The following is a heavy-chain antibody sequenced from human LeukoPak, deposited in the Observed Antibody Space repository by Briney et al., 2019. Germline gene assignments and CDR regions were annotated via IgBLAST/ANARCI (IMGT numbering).Heavy chain of an antibody. CDR2: ISWNSGSI. CDR1: GFTFDDYA. D-gene: IGHD2-21*02. CDR3: ANDRGSDWSPDYFDY. Sequence: GGSLRLSCAASGFTFDDYAMHWVRQAPGKGLEWVSGISWNSGSIGYADSVKGRFTISRDNAKNSLYLQMNSLRAEDTAVYYCANDRGSDWSPDYFDYWGQGTLVTVSS. V-gene: IGHV3-9*01. J-gene: IGHJ4*02.